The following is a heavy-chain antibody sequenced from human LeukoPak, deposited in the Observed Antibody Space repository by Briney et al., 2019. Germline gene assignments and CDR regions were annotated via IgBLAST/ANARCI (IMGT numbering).Heavy chain of an antibody. J-gene: IGHJ4*02. D-gene: IGHD3-10*01. Sequence: ASVKVSCKASGYTFTGYYMHWVRQAPGQGLEWMGWINPNSGATNYAQKFQGRVTMTRDTSISTAYMELSRLRSDDTAVYYCARDPLRFGELLGYFDYWGQGTLVTVSS. CDR3: ARDPLRFGELLGYFDY. V-gene: IGHV1-2*02. CDR2: INPNSGAT. CDR1: GYTFTGYY.